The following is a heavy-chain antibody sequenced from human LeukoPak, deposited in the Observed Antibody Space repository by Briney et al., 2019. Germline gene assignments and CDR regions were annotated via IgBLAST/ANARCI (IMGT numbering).Heavy chain of an antibody. CDR3: ARTGYCSSTSCYSWFGY. CDR2: SYYSGST. V-gene: IGHV4-59*12. Sequence: SETLSLTCTVSGGPISTYYWSWIRQPPGKGLEWIGYSYYSGSTKYNPSLKSRVTISVDTSKNQFSLKLSSVTAADTAVYYCARTGYCSSTSCYSWFGYWGQGTLVTVSS. CDR1: GGPISTYY. J-gene: IGHJ4*02. D-gene: IGHD2-2*01.